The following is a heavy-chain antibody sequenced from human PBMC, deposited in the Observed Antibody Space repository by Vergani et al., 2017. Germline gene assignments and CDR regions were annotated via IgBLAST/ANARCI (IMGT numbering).Heavy chain of an antibody. Sequence: EVQLVQSGAEVKKPGESLKISCQGSGYSITKYWIAWVRQRPGKGLEWMGIIYAGDSDVRYSPSFQGQVTMSVDKSLSTAYLQWSSLKASDTATYYCTRHVPCGDGSCLHFDHWGQGTQVTVSS. D-gene: IGHD2-21*01. CDR2: IYAGDSDV. J-gene: IGHJ4*02. CDR1: GYSITKYW. V-gene: IGHV5-51*01. CDR3: TRHVPCGDGSCLHFDH.